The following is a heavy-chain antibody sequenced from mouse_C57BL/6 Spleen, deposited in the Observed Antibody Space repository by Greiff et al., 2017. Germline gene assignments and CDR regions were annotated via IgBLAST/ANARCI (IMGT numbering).Heavy chain of an antibody. Sequence: QVQLQQSGAELARPGASVKLSCKASGYTFTSYGISWVKQRTGQGLEWIGVIYPRSGNTYYHEKFKGKATLTADKSSSPAYMELRSLASADSAVYFCAGSLDSSGDEYFDYWGQGTTLTVSS. CDR3: AGSLDSSGDEYFDY. J-gene: IGHJ2*01. CDR1: GYTFTSYG. V-gene: IGHV1-81*01. CDR2: IYPRSGNT. D-gene: IGHD3-2*02.